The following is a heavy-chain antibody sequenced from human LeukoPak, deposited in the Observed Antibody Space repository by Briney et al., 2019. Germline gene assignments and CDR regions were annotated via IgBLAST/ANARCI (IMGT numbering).Heavy chain of an antibody. V-gene: IGHV3-73*01. J-gene: IGHJ4*02. D-gene: IGHD3-3*02. CDR2: IRSKANSYAT. CDR3: TIHFWSGYYPSDY. CDR1: GFTFSGSA. Sequence: GSLRLSCAASGFTFSGSAMHWVRQASGKGLEWVGRIRSKANSYATAYAASVKGRFTISRDDSKNTAYLQMNSLKTEDTAVYYCTIHFWSGYYPSDYWGQGTLVTVSS.